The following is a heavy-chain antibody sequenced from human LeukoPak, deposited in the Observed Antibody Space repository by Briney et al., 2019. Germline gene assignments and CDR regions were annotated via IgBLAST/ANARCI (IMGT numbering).Heavy chain of an antibody. CDR3: AKGGIYAFDY. D-gene: IGHD5-12*01. Sequence: ETLSLTCTVSSDSISSYYWSWIRQPPGKGLEWVSAISSTGAGTYYADSVKGRFTISRDNSKNTLYLQMNGLRAEDTAVYYCAKGGIYAFDYWGQGTLVTVSS. J-gene: IGHJ4*02. CDR2: ISSTGAGT. CDR1: SDSISSYY. V-gene: IGHV3-23*01.